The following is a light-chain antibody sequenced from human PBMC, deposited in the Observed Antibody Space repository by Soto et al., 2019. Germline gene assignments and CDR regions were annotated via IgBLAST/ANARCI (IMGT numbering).Light chain of an antibody. V-gene: IGKV3-20*01. Sequence: EIVLTQSPGTLSLSPGERATLSCRASQSVSASYLAWYQQKPGQAPRLLIYGASTRATGIPDRFSGSGSGTDFTLTISRLEPEDFAVYYCQQYGSSPPYTFGQGTKLEIQ. CDR3: QQYGSSPPYT. CDR1: QSVSASY. J-gene: IGKJ2*01. CDR2: GAS.